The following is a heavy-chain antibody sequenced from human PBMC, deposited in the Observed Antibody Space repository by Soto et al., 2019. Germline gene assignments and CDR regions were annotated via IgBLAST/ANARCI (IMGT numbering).Heavy chain of an antibody. V-gene: IGHV4-61*08. J-gene: IGHJ3*02. D-gene: IGHD3-22*01. Sequence: QVLLQEPGPGLVKSSETLSLTCTVSGGSVGSGAYYWSWIRQPPGNALEWIGYIQHSGGTNYNSSLKSRVTISVDRSRNQFSLKLTSVTAADTAFYFCARHDYSDRTFDIWGQGTMVTVSS. CDR2: IQHSGGT. CDR3: ARHDYSDRTFDI. CDR1: GGSVGSGAYY.